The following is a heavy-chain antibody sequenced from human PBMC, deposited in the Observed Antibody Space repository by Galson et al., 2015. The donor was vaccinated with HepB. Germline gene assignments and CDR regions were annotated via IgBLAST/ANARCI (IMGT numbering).Heavy chain of an antibody. Sequence: QSGAEVKKPGESLKISCKGSGYSFANCWIGWVRQMPGKGLEWMGIIYPGDSDTRYSPSFQGQVTISADKSISTAYLQWSSLKASDTAMYYCASRRGADPLGFDYWGQGILVTVSS. CDR1: GYSFANCW. D-gene: IGHD3-16*01. CDR2: IYPGDSDT. J-gene: IGHJ4*02. CDR3: ASRRGADPLGFDY. V-gene: IGHV5-51*01.